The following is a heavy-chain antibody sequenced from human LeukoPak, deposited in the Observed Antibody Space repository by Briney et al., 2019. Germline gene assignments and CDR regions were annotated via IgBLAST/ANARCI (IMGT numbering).Heavy chain of an antibody. J-gene: IGHJ4*02. CDR2: ISYDGSDK. D-gene: IGHD1-26*01. Sequence: GGSLRLSCAASGFSFSTYGMHWVRQAPGKGLEWVTVISYDGSDKYYADSVKGRFTISRDNSRNTLYLQMNSLRVEDTAVYYCAKEVGMFTLDYWGQGPLVTVSS. CDR1: GFSFSTYG. V-gene: IGHV3-30*18. CDR3: AKEVGMFTLDY.